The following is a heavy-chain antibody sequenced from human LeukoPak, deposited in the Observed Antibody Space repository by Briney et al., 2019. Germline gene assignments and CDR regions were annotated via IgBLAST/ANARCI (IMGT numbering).Heavy chain of an antibody. Sequence: PGGSLRLSCAASGFTFSRYWMHWVRQAPGKGLVWVSRINSDGTSTSYADSVRGRFTISRDNAKNTVYLQMNSLRAEDTAVYYCAREGYTVTIDSWGQGTLVTVSS. CDR3: AREGYTVTIDS. CDR2: INSDGTST. J-gene: IGHJ4*02. V-gene: IGHV3-74*01. D-gene: IGHD4-17*01. CDR1: GFTFSRYW.